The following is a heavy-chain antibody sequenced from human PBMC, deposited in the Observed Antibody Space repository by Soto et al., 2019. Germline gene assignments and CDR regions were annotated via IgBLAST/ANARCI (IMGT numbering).Heavy chain of an antibody. Sequence: SETLSLTCAVYGGSFSGYYWSWIRQPPGKGLEWIGEINHSGSTNYNPSLKSRVTISVDTSKNQFSLKLSSVTAADTAVYYCARGRATGYYYYYMDVWGKGTTVTVS. D-gene: IGHD1-26*01. CDR3: ARGRATGYYYYYMDV. J-gene: IGHJ6*03. V-gene: IGHV4-34*01. CDR2: INHSGST. CDR1: GGSFSGYY.